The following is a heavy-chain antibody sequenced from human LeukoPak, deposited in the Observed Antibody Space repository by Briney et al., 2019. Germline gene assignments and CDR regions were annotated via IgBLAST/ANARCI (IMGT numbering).Heavy chain of an antibody. V-gene: IGHV4-39*01. CDR1: GGSISSSSYY. CDR2: IYYSGST. D-gene: IGHD3-16*01. Sequence: SETLSLTCTVSGGSISSSSYYWGWIRQPPGKGLEWIGSIYYSGSTYYNPSLKSRVTISVDTSKNQFSLKLSSVTAADTAVYYCARLDSIHLITYWGQGTLVTVSS. CDR3: ARLDSIHLITY. J-gene: IGHJ4*02.